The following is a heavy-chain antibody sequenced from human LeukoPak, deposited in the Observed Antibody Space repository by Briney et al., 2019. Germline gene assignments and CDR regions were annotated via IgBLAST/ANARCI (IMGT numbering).Heavy chain of an antibody. CDR2: VNHSGYT. CDR3: ARMTTGHDY. CDR1: GTSFTSYY. D-gene: IGHD4-17*01. Sequence: PSETLSLTCGVSGTSFTSYYWSWIRQTPGKGLEWIGEVNHSGYTNMNPSLKSRVTIPVDTAKNQFSLMMTSVTAADTAVYFCARMTTGHDYWGQGILVTVSS. J-gene: IGHJ4*02. V-gene: IGHV4-34*01.